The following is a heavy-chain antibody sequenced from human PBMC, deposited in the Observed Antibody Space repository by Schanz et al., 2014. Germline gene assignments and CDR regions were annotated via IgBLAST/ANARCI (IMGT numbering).Heavy chain of an antibody. J-gene: IGHJ6*03. V-gene: IGHV3-23*04. CDR2: ISGGGGTT. D-gene: IGHD3-10*01. CDR1: GFNFSDYA. Sequence: EVQLVESGGGLVPPGGSLRLSCAASGFNFSDYAMCWVRQAPGKGLEWVSAISGGGGTTYFADSVKGRFTISRDNAKNSLFLHMNSLRAEDTAVYYCAKGSRSGSKVMDVWGKGTTVTVSS. CDR3: AKGSRSGSKVMDV.